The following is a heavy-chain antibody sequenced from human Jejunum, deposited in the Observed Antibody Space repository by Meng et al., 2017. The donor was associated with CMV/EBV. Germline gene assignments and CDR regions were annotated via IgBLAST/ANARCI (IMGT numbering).Heavy chain of an antibody. V-gene: IGHV3-53*01. CDR2: IYPGGNT. D-gene: IGHD4-23*01. J-gene: IGHJ3*02. CDR1: GFSLSSTN. Sequence: CDASGFSLSSTNINWVRQAPGKGLDWVSIIYPGGNTNYADSLKGRFTVSRDNSRNTLYLQMNNLTAEDTAMYYCARFYGGGAFDIWGQGTMVTVSS. CDR3: ARFYGGGAFDI.